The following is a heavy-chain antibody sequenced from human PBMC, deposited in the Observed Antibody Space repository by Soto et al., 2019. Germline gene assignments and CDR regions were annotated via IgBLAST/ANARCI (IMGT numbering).Heavy chain of an antibody. CDR1: GFTFSSYA. CDR2: ISGSGGST. J-gene: IGHJ4*02. D-gene: IGHD2-15*01. CDR3: AKAFGMTYKGVVVDADLFAY. Sequence: PGGSLRLSCAASGFTFSSYAMSWVRQAPGKGLEWVSAISGSGGSTYYADSVKGRFTISRDNSKNTLYLQMNSLRAEDTAVYYCAKAFGMTYKGVVVDADLFAYWSQGTLVTVSS. V-gene: IGHV3-23*01.